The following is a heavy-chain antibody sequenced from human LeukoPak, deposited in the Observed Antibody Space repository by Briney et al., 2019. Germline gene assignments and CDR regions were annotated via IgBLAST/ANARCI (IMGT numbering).Heavy chain of an antibody. D-gene: IGHD1-14*01. J-gene: IGHJ3*01. Sequence: SETLSLTCTVSGGSISSYYWSWIRQPPGKGLEWIGYIYYSGSTNYNPSLKSRVTISVDTSKNQFSLKLTSVTAADAAVYYCARDRRREGVHAFDVWGRGTMVTVSS. CDR3: ARDRRREGVHAFDV. V-gene: IGHV4-59*01. CDR2: IYYSGST. CDR1: GGSISSYY.